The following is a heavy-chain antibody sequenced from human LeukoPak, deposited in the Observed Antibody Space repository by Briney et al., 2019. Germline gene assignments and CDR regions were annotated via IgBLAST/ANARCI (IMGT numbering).Heavy chain of an antibody. CDR2: INHSGST. CDR3: ALRWSQYNWFDP. V-gene: IGHV4-34*01. J-gene: IGHJ5*02. D-gene: IGHD4-23*01. Sequence: NSSETLSLTCAVYGGSFSGYYWSWIRQPPGKGLEWIGEINHSGSTNYNPSLKSRVTISVDTSKNQFSLKLSSVTAADTAMYYCALRWSQYNWFDPWGQGTLVTVSS. CDR1: GGSFSGYY.